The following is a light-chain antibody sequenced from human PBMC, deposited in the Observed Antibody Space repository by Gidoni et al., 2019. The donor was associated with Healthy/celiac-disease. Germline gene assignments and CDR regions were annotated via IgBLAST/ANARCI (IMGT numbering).Light chain of an antibody. V-gene: IGKV1-33*01. CDR3: QQYDNLPYT. CDR2: DAS. CDR1: QDISNY. Sequence: DIQMTQSPSSLSASVGDRVTITCQASQDISNYLNWYHQKPGKAPKRLIYDASNLETGVPSRFSGSGSGTDFTFTISSLQPEDIATYYCQQYDNLPYTFGQGTKLEIK. J-gene: IGKJ2*01.